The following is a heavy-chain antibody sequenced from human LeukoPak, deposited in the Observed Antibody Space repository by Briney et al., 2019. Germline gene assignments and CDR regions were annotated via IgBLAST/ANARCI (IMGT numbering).Heavy chain of an antibody. D-gene: IGHD3-10*01. CDR3: ALIWRASGTFYYYYGMDV. J-gene: IGHJ6*02. CDR1: GYTFTSYD. V-gene: IGHV1-8*01. Sequence: ASVKVSCKASGYTFTSYDINWVRQATGQGLEWMGWMNPNSGNTGYAQKFQGRVTMTRNTSISTAYMELSSLRSEDTAVYYCALIWRASGTFYYYYGMDVWGQGTTVTVSS. CDR2: MNPNSGNT.